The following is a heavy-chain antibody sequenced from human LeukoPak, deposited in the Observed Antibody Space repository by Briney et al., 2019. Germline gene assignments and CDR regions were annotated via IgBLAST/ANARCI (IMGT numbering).Heavy chain of an antibody. J-gene: IGHJ4*02. CDR3: ARAVRWFGELSHFDY. D-gene: IGHD3-10*01. Sequence: SETLSLTCTVSGGSISSYYWSWIRQPPGKGLEWIGYIYYSGSTNYNPSPKSRVTISVDTSKNQFSLKLSSVTAADTAVYYCARAVRWFGELSHFDYWGQGTLVTVSS. CDR1: GGSISSYY. CDR2: IYYSGST. V-gene: IGHV4-59*08.